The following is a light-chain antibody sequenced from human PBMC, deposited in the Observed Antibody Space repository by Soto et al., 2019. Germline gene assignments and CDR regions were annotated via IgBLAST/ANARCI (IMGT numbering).Light chain of an antibody. CDR3: QHYNDYSWT. CDR1: QSISIW. Sequence: DIHMTQSPSTLSASVGDRVTITCRASQSISIWLAWYQQKPGRAPNLLIYGTSSLESGVPSRFSGSGSGTEFPLTIRSLQPDDFANYYCQHYNDYSWTFGQGTKVEIK. CDR2: GTS. V-gene: IGKV1-5*03. J-gene: IGKJ1*01.